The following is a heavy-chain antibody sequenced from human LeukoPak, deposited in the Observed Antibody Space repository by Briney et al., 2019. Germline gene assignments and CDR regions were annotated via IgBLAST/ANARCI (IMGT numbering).Heavy chain of an antibody. CDR3: AKDRCSNGIGCYYYYMDA. CDR1: GFTFGDYS. J-gene: IGHJ6*03. CDR2: IQYDGSNE. V-gene: IGHV3-30*02. Sequence: GGSLRLSCTASGFTFGDYSMNWVRQAPGKGLEWVAYIQYDGSNEQYAHSVKGRFRISRDSSKNILYLQMNSLRAEDTAVYYCAKDRCSNGIGCYYYYMDAWGKETTVTISS. D-gene: IGHD2-8*01.